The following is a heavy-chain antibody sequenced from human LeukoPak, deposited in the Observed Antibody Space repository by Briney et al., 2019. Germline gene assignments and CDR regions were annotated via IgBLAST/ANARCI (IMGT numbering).Heavy chain of an antibody. J-gene: IGHJ5*02. V-gene: IGHV4-59*05. CDR2: IYYSGST. CDR3: ASQIAAAGRWKNWFDP. D-gene: IGHD6-13*01. Sequence: SETLSLTCIVSGGSISSYYWSWIRQPPGKGLEWIGSIYYSGSTYYNPSLKSRVTISVDTSKNQFSLKLSSVTAADTAVYYCASQIAAAGRWKNWFDPWGQGTLVTVSS. CDR1: GGSISSYY.